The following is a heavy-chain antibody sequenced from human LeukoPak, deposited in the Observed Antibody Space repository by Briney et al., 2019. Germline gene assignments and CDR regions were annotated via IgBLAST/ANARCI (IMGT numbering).Heavy chain of an antibody. CDR1: GFTFSSYA. J-gene: IGHJ5*01. D-gene: IGHD6-13*01. CDR2: ISGSGGNT. Sequence: GGSLRLSCAASGFTFSSYAMSWVRQAPGKGLEWASAISGSGGNTYYADSVQGRFTISRDKSKDTLYLQMNSLRAEDTAVYFCAKDYRYAIAAPGRQYNWFDSWGQGTLVTVSS. V-gene: IGHV3-23*01. CDR3: AKDYRYAIAAPGRQYNWFDS.